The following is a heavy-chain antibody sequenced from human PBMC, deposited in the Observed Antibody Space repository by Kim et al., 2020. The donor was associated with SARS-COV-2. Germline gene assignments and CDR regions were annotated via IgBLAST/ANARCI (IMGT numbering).Heavy chain of an antibody. J-gene: IGHJ6*02. CDR1: GYTFTGYY. V-gene: IGHV1-2*06. CDR2: INPNSGGT. Sequence: ASVKVSCKASGYTFTGYYMHWVRQAPGQGLEWMGRINPNSGGTNYAQKFQGRVTMTRDTSISTAYMELSRLRSDDTAVYYCARTKYCSGGSCYNYYYYYGMDVWGQGTTVTVSS. CDR3: ARTKYCSGGSCYNYYYYYGMDV. D-gene: IGHD2-15*01.